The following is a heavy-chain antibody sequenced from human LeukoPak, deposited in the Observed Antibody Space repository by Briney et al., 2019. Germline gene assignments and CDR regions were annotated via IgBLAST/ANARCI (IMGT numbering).Heavy chain of an antibody. CDR1: GYTFTGYY. V-gene: IGHV1-2*02. CDR2: MNPNSGDT. J-gene: IGHJ4*02. D-gene: IGHD3-3*02. CDR3: ARRPINCIIANCYVDY. Sequence: ASVKVSCKASGYTFTGYYMHWVRQAPGQGLEWMGWMNPNSGDTSYAREFQDRVTMARDTSLNTAYMELSRLRSDDTAVYFCARRPINCIIANCYVDYWGQGTLVTVSS.